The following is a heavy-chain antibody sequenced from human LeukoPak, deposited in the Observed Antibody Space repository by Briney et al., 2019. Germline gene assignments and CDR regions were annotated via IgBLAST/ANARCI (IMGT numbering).Heavy chain of an antibody. J-gene: IGHJ4*02. Sequence: GGSLRLSCAASGFTFRNFAMSWVRQAPGKGLEWVSTIVVTGGVTYYADSVTGRFTISRDNSKNILYLHLNSLRVEDTAVYYCAAAVPAAPFDYWGQGTLVTVSS. CDR3: AAAVPAAPFDY. V-gene: IGHV3-23*01. D-gene: IGHD2-2*01. CDR2: IVVTGGVT. CDR1: GFTFRNFA.